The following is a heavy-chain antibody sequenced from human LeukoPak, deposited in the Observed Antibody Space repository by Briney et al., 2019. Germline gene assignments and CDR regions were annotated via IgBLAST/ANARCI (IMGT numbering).Heavy chain of an antibody. Sequence: GGSLRLSCAASGFPFSEYSMNWVRQAPGKGLEWISYIGISSGNTKYADSVEGRFTISGDNAKNSLYLQMNSLRVEDTAVYYCARDHNYAFDNWGQGTLVTVSS. CDR2: IGISSGNT. CDR3: ARDHNYAFDN. V-gene: IGHV3-11*06. CDR1: GFPFSEYS. D-gene: IGHD1-1*01. J-gene: IGHJ4*02.